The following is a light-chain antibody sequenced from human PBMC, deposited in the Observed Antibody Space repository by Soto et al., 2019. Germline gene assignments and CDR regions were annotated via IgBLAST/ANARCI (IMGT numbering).Light chain of an antibody. CDR3: QQYDNFPFT. CDR2: DAS. V-gene: IGKV1-33*01. CDR1: QAINNF. Sequence: DIQMTQSPSSLSASVGDRVTITCQASQAINNFLNWYQQKPGKAPKLLIYDASNLERGVPSRFSGSGYGTDYTFTISSLQPEDIATYYCQQYDNFPFTFGQGTKLEI. J-gene: IGKJ2*01.